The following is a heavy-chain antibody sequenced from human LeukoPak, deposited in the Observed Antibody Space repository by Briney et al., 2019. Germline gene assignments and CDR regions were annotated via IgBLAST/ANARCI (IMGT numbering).Heavy chain of an antibody. CDR1: GGSISSYY. Sequence: SETLSLTCTVSGGSISSYYWSWIRQPPGKGLEWIGYIYYSGSTNYNPSLKSRVTISVDTSKNQFSLKLSSVTAADTAVYYCARLDYGDYWGQGTLVTVSS. CDR2: IYYSGST. V-gene: IGHV4-59*08. CDR3: ARLDYGDY. J-gene: IGHJ4*02.